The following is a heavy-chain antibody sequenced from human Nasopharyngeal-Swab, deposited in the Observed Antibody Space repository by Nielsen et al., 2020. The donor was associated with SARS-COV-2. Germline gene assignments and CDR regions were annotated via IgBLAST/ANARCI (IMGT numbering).Heavy chain of an antibody. CDR2: IYYSGST. V-gene: IGHV4-39*07. CDR3: AGGGRITIFGVVIKGLYFDY. Sequence: WIRQPPGKGLEWIGSIYYSGSTNYNPSLKSRVTISIDTSKNQFSLKLSSVTAADTAVYYCAGGGRITIFGVVIKGLYFDYWGQGTLVTVSS. D-gene: IGHD3-3*01. J-gene: IGHJ4*02.